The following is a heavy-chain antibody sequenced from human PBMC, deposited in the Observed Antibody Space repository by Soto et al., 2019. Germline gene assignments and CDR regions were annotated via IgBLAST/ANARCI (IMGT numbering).Heavy chain of an antibody. CDR3: AKGPGSDYVLDWYFDL. CDR2: ISSSGSTI. Sequence: PGGSLRLSCAASGFTFSSYEMNWVRQAPGKGLEWVSYISSSGSTIYYADSVKGRFTISRDNAKNSLYLQMNSLRAEDTAVYYCAKGPGSDYVLDWYFDLWGRGTLVTVSS. D-gene: IGHD3-16*01. J-gene: IGHJ2*01. V-gene: IGHV3-48*03. CDR1: GFTFSSYE.